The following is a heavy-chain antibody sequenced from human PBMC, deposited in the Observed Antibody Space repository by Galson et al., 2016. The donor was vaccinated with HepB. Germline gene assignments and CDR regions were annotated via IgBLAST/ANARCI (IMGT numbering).Heavy chain of an antibody. CDR3: ARVPDYSSGWYYFDN. D-gene: IGHD6-19*01. CDR2: INWNGDRT. CDR1: GFTFDDYG. V-gene: IGHV3-20*01. Sequence: SLRLSCAVSGFTFDDYGMSWVRQTPGKGLEWVSLINWNGDRTSYTDSVMGRFTISRDNAKNSLYLQMNSLRAEDTAFYHCARVPDYSSGWYYFDNWGQGTLVTVPS. J-gene: IGHJ4*02.